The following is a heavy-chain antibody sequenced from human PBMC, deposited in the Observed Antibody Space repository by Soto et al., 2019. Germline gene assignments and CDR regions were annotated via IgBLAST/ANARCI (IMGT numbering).Heavy chain of an antibody. D-gene: IGHD3-3*01. Sequence: ASETLSLTCTVSGGSISSSSYYWCWIRQPPGKGLEWIGSIYYSGSTYYNPSLKSRVTISVDTSKNQFSLKLSSVTAADTAVYYCARSKYDFWTTDAFDIWGQGTMVTVSS. CDR2: IYYSGST. J-gene: IGHJ3*02. V-gene: IGHV4-39*01. CDR1: GGSISSSSYY. CDR3: ARSKYDFWTTDAFDI.